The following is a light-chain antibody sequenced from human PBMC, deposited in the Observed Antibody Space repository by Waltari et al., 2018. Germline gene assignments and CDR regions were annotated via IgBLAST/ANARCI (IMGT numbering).Light chain of an antibody. Sequence: DVVMTQSPLSLPVTLGQPASISCRSSQSLVHSDGNTYLSWFQQRPGQSPRRLTYTVSNRDSGVPDRFSGSGSGTDFTLKISRVEAEDVGVYYCMQGTQWPYTFGQGTKLEIK. CDR2: TVS. CDR1: QSLVHSDGNTY. J-gene: IGKJ2*01. V-gene: IGKV2-30*02. CDR3: MQGTQWPYT.